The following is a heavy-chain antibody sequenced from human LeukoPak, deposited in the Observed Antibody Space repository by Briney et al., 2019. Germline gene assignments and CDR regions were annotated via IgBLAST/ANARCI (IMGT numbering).Heavy chain of an antibody. V-gene: IGHV4-61*02. CDR3: ARASNDFWSGYYPH. CDR1: GGSISSGSYY. Sequence: SQTLSLTCTVSGGSISSGSYYWSWIRQPAGKGLEWIGRIYTSGSTNYNPSLNSRVTISIDTSKNQFSLKLTSVTAADTAVYYCARASNDFWSGYYPHWGQGTLVTVSS. J-gene: IGHJ4*02. D-gene: IGHD3-3*01. CDR2: IYTSGST.